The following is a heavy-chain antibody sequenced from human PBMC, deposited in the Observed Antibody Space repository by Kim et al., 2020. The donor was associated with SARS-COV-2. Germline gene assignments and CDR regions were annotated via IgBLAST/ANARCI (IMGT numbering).Heavy chain of an antibody. V-gene: IGHV3-7*01. CDR3: ARGYPDAFDS. J-gene: IGHJ3*02. CDR1: GFTFSSYW. D-gene: IGHD2-15*01. CDR2: INQDGSEK. Sequence: GGSLRLSCVASGFTFSSYWMTWVRQAPGKGLEWVANINQDGSEKPYVDSAKGRFTISRDNAKNSLYLEMNSLGAEDTAVYYCARGYPDAFDSWGQGTMVTVSS.